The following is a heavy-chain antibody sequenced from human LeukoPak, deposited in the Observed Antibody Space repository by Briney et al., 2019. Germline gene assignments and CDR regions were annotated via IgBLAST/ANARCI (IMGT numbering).Heavy chain of an antibody. J-gene: IGHJ4*02. Sequence: GGSLRLSCAASGFTFSSYSMSWVRQAPGKGLEWVSVIYSGGSTYYADSMKGRFTISRDNSKNTLYLQMNSLRAEDTAVYYCAREYCSSTSCYVDYWGQGTLVTVSS. V-gene: IGHV3-66*02. CDR3: AREYCSSTSCYVDY. CDR2: IYSGGST. D-gene: IGHD2-2*01. CDR1: GFTFSSYS.